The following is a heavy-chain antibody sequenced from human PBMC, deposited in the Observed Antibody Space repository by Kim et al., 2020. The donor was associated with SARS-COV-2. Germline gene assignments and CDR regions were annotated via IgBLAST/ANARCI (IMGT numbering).Heavy chain of an antibody. J-gene: IGHJ3*02. D-gene: IGHD3-22*01. CDR3: ARESQARHYYDSSGYYGIEDAFDI. CDR2: ISSSGSTI. V-gene: IGHV3-11*01. CDR1: GFTFSDYY. Sequence: GGSLRLSCAASGFTFSDYYMSWIRQAPGKGLEWVSYISSSGSTIYYADSVKGRFTISRDNAKNSLYLQMNSLRAEDTAVYYCARESQARHYYDSSGYYGIEDAFDIWGQGTMVTVSS.